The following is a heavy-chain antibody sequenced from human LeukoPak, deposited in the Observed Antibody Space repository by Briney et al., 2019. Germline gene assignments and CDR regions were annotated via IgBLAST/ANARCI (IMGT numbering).Heavy chain of an antibody. CDR3: ARDEQQWLVGYFDY. V-gene: IGHV3-48*03. D-gene: IGHD6-19*01. CDR1: GFTFSSYE. Sequence: PGGSLRLSCAASGFTFSSYEMNWVRQAPAKGLVSVSYISSSRSTIYYADTVKGRFTISRDNAKYSLYLQMNSLRAEDTAVYYCARDEQQWLVGYFDYWGQGTLVTVSS. CDR2: ISSSRSTI. J-gene: IGHJ4*02.